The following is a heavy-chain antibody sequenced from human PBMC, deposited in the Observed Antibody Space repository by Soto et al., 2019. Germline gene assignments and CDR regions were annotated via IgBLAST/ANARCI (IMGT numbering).Heavy chain of an antibody. CDR2: ISSSSSYI. V-gene: IGHV3-21*01. CDR1: GFSFSSAW. CDR3: AREGPTFDY. J-gene: IGHJ4*02. Sequence: PGGSLRLSCAASGFSFSSAWINWVRQAPGKGLEWVSSISSSSSYIYYADSVKGRFTISRDNAKNSLYLQMNSLRAEDTAVYYCAREGPTFDYWGQGTLVTVSS.